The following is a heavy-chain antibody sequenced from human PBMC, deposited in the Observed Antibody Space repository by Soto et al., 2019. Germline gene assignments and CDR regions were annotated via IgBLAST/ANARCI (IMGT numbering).Heavy chain of an antibody. J-gene: IGHJ4*02. V-gene: IGHV4-34*01. CDR2: INHSGST. CDR3: AGGETTVTSHYYFDY. D-gene: IGHD4-17*01. CDR1: GGSFSGYY. Sequence: SETLSLTCAVYGGSFSGYYWSWIRQPPGKGLEWIGEINHSGSTNYNPSLKSRVTISVDTSKNQFSLKLSSVTAADTAVYYCAGGETTVTSHYYFDYWGQEPLLTV.